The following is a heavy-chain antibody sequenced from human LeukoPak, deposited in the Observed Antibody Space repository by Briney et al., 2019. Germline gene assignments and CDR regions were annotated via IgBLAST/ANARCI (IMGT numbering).Heavy chain of an antibody. CDR3: VRVPGWAFDY. CDR2: IRHKADGYTT. J-gene: IGHJ4*02. Sequence: GGSLRLSCAASGFILSDHYMAWVRQAPGKGLEWVGRIRHKADGYTTEYAASVKGRFSISRVDSKNSLYLQMNTLNTEDTAVYYCVRVPGWAFDYWGQGALVTVSS. V-gene: IGHV3-72*01. D-gene: IGHD3-9*01. CDR1: GFILSDHY.